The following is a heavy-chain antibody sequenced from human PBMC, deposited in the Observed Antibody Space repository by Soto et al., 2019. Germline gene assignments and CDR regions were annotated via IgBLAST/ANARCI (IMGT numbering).Heavy chain of an antibody. CDR3: AKSLGEIHLWFEHDY. CDR1: GYTFTSYA. CDR2: INAGNGNT. V-gene: IGHV1-3*01. Sequence: AASVNVSCKASGYTFTSYAMHWVRQAPGQRLEWMGWINAGNGNTKYSQKFQGRVTITRDTSASTAYMELSSLRSEDTAVYYCAKSLGEIHLWFEHDYWGQGTLVTVSS. J-gene: IGHJ4*02. D-gene: IGHD3-16*01.